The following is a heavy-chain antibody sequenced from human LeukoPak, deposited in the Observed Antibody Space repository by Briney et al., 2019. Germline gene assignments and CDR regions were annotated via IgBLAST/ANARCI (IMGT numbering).Heavy chain of an antibody. CDR2: ISGSGGST. V-gene: IGHV3-23*01. Sequence: PGGSLRLSCAASGFTFSSYAMSWVRQAPGKGVEWVSAISGSGGSTYYADSVKGRFTISRDNSKNTLYLQMNSLRAEDTAVYYCAKDTYFDWPPENNWFDPWRQGTLVTVSS. J-gene: IGHJ5*02. CDR3: AKDTYFDWPPENNWFDP. D-gene: IGHD3-9*01. CDR1: GFTFSSYA.